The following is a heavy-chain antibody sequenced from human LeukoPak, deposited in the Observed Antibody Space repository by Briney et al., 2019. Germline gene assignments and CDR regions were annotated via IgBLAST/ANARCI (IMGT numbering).Heavy chain of an antibody. CDR2: IYSSGIT. Sequence: SETLSLTCTVSGGSISGSYWSWIRQPPGKALEWIGYIYSSGITNYNPSLKSRVTMSVDTSKNQFSLNLDSVTAADTAVYYCARHTAKSYSSSPDWFDPWGQGTLVTVSS. CDR1: GGSISGSY. CDR3: ARHTAKSYSSSPDWFDP. D-gene: IGHD6-6*01. J-gene: IGHJ5*02. V-gene: IGHV4-4*09.